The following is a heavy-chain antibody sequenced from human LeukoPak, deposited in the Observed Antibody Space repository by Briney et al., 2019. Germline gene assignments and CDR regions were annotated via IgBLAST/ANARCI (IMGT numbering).Heavy chain of an antibody. CDR3: AKDSYSGWYQHFDY. CDR1: GFTFDDYA. V-gene: IGHV3-9*01. J-gene: IGHJ4*02. Sequence: LPGGSLRLSCAASGFTFDDYAMHWVRQAPGKGLEWVSGISWNSGSIGYADSVKGRFTISRDNSKNTLYLQMNSLRAEDTAVYYCAKDSYSGWYQHFDYWGQGTLVTVSS. CDR2: ISWNSGSI. D-gene: IGHD6-19*01.